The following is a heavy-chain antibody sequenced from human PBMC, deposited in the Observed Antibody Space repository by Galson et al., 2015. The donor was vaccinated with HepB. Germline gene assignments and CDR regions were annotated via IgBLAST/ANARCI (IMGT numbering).Heavy chain of an antibody. CDR1: GFTFSSYA. Sequence: SLRLSCAASGFTFSSYAMHWVRQAPGKGLEWVANIKQDGSEKYYVDSVKGRFTISRDNAKNSLYLQMNSLRAEDTAVYYCARAKSGPKYDFWSGSTACYFDYWGQGTLTTVSS. CDR3: ARAKSGPKYDFWSGSTACYFDY. CDR2: IKQDGSEK. D-gene: IGHD3-3*01. J-gene: IGHJ4*02. V-gene: IGHV3-7*01.